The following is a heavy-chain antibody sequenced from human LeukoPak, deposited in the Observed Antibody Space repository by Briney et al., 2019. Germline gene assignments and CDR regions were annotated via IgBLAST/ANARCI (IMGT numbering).Heavy chain of an antibody. CDR1: GYTFTSYD. J-gene: IGHJ4*02. Sequence: ASVKVSCKASGYTFTSYDINWVRQATGQGLEWMGWMNPNSGNTGYAQKFQGRVTMTRITSISTAYMELSSLRSEDTAVYYCARYCSSTSCNADDWGQGTLVTVSS. V-gene: IGHV1-8*01. CDR3: ARYCSSTSCNADD. D-gene: IGHD2-2*01. CDR2: MNPNSGNT.